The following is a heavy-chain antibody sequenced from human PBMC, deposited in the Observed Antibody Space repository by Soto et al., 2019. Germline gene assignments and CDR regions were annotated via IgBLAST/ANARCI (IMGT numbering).Heavy chain of an antibody. J-gene: IGHJ3*02. CDR1: GYTFTGYY. V-gene: IGHV1-2*02. CDR2: INPNSGGT. D-gene: IGHD6-13*01. Sequence: APVKVSCKASGYTFTGYYMHWVRQAPGQGLEWMGWINPNSGGTNYAQKFQGRVTMTRDASISTAYMELSRLRSDDTAVYYCAREYSSPNDAFDIWGQGTMVTVSS. CDR3: AREYSSPNDAFDI.